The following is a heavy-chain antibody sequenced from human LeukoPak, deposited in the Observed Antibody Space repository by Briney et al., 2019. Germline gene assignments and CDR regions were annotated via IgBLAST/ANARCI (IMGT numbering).Heavy chain of an antibody. D-gene: IGHD7-27*01. V-gene: IGHV4-59*01. Sequence: SETLSLTCTVSGGSISSYYWSWIRQPPGKGLEWIGYIYYSGTNYNPSLKSRVTISVDTSKNQFSLKLSSVTAADTAVYYCARRANWGSPTYYYYYMDVWGKGTTVTVSS. CDR3: ARRANWGSPTYYYYYMDV. CDR1: GGSISSYY. CDR2: IYYSGT. J-gene: IGHJ6*03.